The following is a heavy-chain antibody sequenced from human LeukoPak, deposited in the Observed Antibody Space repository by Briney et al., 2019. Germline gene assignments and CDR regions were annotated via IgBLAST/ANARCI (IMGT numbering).Heavy chain of an antibody. J-gene: IGHJ1*01. D-gene: IGHD3-16*01. Sequence: PSETLSLTCTVSGGSISSSSYSWSWIRQPPGKGLEWIGYRYYSGSTTYNPSLKSRVTISVDTSKSQFSLKLISVTAADTAIYYCARVRGDFETDWGQGTLVTVSS. CDR3: ARVRGDFETD. CDR1: GGSISSSSYS. V-gene: IGHV4-61*01. CDR2: RYYSGST.